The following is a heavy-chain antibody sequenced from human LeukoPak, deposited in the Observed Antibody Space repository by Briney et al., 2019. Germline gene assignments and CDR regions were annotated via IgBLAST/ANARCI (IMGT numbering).Heavy chain of an antibody. J-gene: IGHJ6*02. CDR3: ARYCTGTTCAESSYYGMDV. Sequence: GGSLRLSCVASGFTFNIYAMSWVRQAPGKGLEWGSAITGSGGGTYYADFVKGRFTVSRDNARNTLSLQMNSLRAEDTAIYYCARYCTGTTCAESSYYGMDVWGQGTTVTVSS. V-gene: IGHV3-23*01. CDR1: GFTFNIYA. CDR2: ITGSGGGT. D-gene: IGHD2-2*01.